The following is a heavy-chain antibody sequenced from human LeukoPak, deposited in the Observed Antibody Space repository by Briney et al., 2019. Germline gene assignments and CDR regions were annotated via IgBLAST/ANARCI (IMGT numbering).Heavy chain of an antibody. D-gene: IGHD2-2*02. J-gene: IGHJ6*03. CDR2: IYPGDFDT. Sequence: GESLKISCKGSGYSFTSYWIGWVRQMPGKGLEWMGIIYPGDFDTRYSPSFQGQVTISADKSISTAYLQWSSLKASDTAMYYCARAYCSSTSCYKGYYYYYYMDVWGKGTTVTVSS. V-gene: IGHV5-51*01. CDR3: ARAYCSSTSCYKGYYYYYYMDV. CDR1: GYSFTSYW.